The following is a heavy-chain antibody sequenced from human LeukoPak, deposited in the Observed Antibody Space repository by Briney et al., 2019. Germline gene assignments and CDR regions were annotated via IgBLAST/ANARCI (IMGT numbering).Heavy chain of an antibody. Sequence: PGGSLRLSCAASGFTFSSYGMHWVRQAPGKGLEWVAVIWYDGSNKYYADSVKGRFTISRDNSKNTLYLQMNSLRAEDTAVYYRATSSGWYFDYWGQGTLVTVSS. CDR1: GFTFSSYG. CDR3: ATSSGWYFDY. D-gene: IGHD6-19*01. CDR2: IWYDGSNK. J-gene: IGHJ4*02. V-gene: IGHV3-33*01.